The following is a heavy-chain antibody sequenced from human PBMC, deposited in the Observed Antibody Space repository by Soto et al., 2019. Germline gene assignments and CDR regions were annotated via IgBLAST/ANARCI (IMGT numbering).Heavy chain of an antibody. D-gene: IGHD3-16*01. V-gene: IGHV1-69*13. CDR1: GGTFSSYA. Sequence: SVKVSCKASGGTFSSYAIIWVRQAPGQGLEWMGGIIPIFGTANYAQKFQGRVTITADESTSTAYMELSSLRSEDTAVYYCARAKFGSSLLGYYYYGMDVWGQGTTVTVSS. CDR3: ARAKFGSSLLGYYYYGMDV. CDR2: IIPIFGTA. J-gene: IGHJ6*02.